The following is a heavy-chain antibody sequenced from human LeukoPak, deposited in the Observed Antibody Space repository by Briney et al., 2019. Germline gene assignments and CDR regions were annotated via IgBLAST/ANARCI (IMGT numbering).Heavy chain of an antibody. J-gene: IGHJ6*03. D-gene: IGHD2-2*01. Sequence: GGSLRLSCAASGFTFDDYAMHWVRQAPGKGLEWVSLISWDGGSTYYADSVKGRFTISRDNSKNSLYLQMNSLRAEDTALYYCAKSACSSTSCYDIYFYYYYYMDVWGKGTTVTVSS. V-gene: IGHV3-43D*03. CDR3: AKSACSSTSCYDIYFYYYYYMDV. CDR1: GFTFDDYA. CDR2: ISWDGGST.